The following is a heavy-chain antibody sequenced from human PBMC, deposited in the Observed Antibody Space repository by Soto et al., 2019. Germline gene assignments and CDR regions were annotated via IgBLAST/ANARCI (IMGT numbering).Heavy chain of an antibody. CDR3: TKDILAGGADV. J-gene: IGHJ6*02. V-gene: IGHV3-9*01. CDR2: IYWDGGGV. D-gene: IGHD3-3*02. CDR1: GIMLKDYA. Sequence: VQLAESGGGLVQPGESLRLSCVGSGIMLKDYAMHWVRQVPGRGLEWVAGIYWDGGGVDYADSVKGRFTTYSVNGKNSLYLERNSLRVDDTAVYYCTKDILAGGADVWGQGTSVTVSS.